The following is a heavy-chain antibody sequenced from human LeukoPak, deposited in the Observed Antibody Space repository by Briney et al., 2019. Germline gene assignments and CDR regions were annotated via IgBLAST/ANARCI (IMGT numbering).Heavy chain of an antibody. V-gene: IGHV3-30*04. J-gene: IGHJ4*02. Sequence: PGGSLRLSCTASGFTFSSYAMHWVRQAPGKGLEWVAVISYDGSNKYYADSVKGRFTISRDNSKNTLYLQMNSLRAEDTAVYYCAKDRDIVVVPAEYGFDYWGQGTLVTVSS. CDR2: ISYDGSNK. CDR1: GFTFSSYA. CDR3: AKDRDIVVVPAEYGFDY. D-gene: IGHD2-2*01.